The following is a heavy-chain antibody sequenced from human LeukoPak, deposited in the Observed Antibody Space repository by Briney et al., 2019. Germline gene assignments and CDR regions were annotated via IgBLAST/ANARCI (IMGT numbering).Heavy chain of an antibody. CDR2: INPYNAYT. Sequence: ASLKVSCKASGYTFTGYYIHWVRQAPGQGLEWTGWINPYNAYTHYAQKFQGRVTMTRDTSISTVYIELSSLTSDDTAVYYCARVQHLDYWGQGTLVTVSS. D-gene: IGHD6-13*01. CDR3: ARVQHLDY. CDR1: GYTFTGYY. J-gene: IGHJ4*02. V-gene: IGHV1-2*02.